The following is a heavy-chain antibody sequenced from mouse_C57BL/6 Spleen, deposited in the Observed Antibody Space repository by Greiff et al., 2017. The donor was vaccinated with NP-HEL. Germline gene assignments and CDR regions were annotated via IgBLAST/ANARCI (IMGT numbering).Heavy chain of an antibody. J-gene: IGHJ2*01. D-gene: IGHD2-10*02. V-gene: IGHV1-64*01. CDR2: IHPNSGST. CDR3: ARSYGNYLSFDY. CDR1: GYTFTSYW. Sequence: VQLQQSGAELVKPGASVKLSCKASGYTFTSYWMHWVKQRPGQGLEWIGMIHPNSGSTNYNEKLKSKATLTVDKSSSTAYMQLSSLTSEDSAVYYCARSYGNYLSFDYWGQGTTLTVSS.